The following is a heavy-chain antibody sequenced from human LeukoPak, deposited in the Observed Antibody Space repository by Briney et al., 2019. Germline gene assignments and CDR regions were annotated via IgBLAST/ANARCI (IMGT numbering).Heavy chain of an antibody. V-gene: IGHV4-59*08. CDR2: VYNSGNT. D-gene: IGHD3-16*01. CDR1: GGSISSYY. Sequence: SETLSLTCAVSGGSISSYYWTWIRQPPGTGLEWIGYVYNSGNTNYNPSLRSRVTISIDASKNQFSLKLNSATAADTAVYYCARRNVLTEGEAFDIWGQGTLVTVSS. CDR3: ARRNVLTEGEAFDI. J-gene: IGHJ3*02.